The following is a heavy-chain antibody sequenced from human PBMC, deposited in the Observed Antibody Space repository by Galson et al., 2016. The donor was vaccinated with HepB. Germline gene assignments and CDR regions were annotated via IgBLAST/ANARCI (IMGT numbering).Heavy chain of an antibody. D-gene: IGHD6-19*01. V-gene: IGHV3-53*01. Sequence: SLRLSCAASGFAVSSNFLTWVRQAPGKGLEWVSLIYSGGGTNYAESVKGRFTISRDNSNNTLYLQMNSLTAEDTAVYFCAGWGASGNFWGQGILVTVSS. CDR1: GFAVSSNF. CDR3: AGWGASGNF. CDR2: IYSGGGT. J-gene: IGHJ4*02.